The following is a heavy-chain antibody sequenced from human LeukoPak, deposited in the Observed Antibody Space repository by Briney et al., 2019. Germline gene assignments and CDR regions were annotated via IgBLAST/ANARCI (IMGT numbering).Heavy chain of an antibody. J-gene: IGHJ4*02. D-gene: IGHD5-24*01. CDR2: ISSSGSGDNT. V-gene: IGHV3-23*01. CDR3: ARGARLQYYFDY. Sequence: GSLRLSCAASGVTLSTYAMSWARQAPGKGLEWVSGISSSGSGDNTYYADSVKGRFTISRDNSKNTLYLQMNSLRAEDTAVYYCARGARLQYYFDYWGQGTLVTVSS. CDR1: GVTLSTYA.